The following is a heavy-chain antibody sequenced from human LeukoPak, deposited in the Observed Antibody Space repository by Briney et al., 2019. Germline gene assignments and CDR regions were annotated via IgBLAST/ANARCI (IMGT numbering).Heavy chain of an antibody. Sequence: GASLKVSCKASGYTFTGYYMHWVRQAPGQGLEWMGRINPNSGGTNYAQKFQGRVTMTRDTSISTAYMELSRLRSDDTAVYYCARDVYYYDSSGYLAYYFDYWGQGTLVTVSS. CDR1: GYTFTGYY. CDR3: ARDVYYYDSSGYLAYYFDY. J-gene: IGHJ4*02. D-gene: IGHD3-22*01. V-gene: IGHV1-2*06. CDR2: INPNSGGT.